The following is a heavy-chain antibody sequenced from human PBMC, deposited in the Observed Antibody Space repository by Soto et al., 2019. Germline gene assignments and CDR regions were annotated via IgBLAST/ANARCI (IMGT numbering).Heavy chain of an antibody. Sequence: QLQLQESGPGLVKPSETLSLTCTVSGGSISSSSYYWGWIRQPPGKGLEWIGSIYYSGSTYYNPSLKHRVTIAVDPSENQFSLQLSSVTAAYTAVYYCARVVPGRGQYYGSGSYYYNWLDPWCQGTRVTVSS. V-gene: IGHV4-39*01. J-gene: IGHJ5*02. CDR2: IYYSGST. D-gene: IGHD3-10*01. CDR3: ARVVPGRGQYYGSGSYYYNWLDP. CDR1: GGSISSSSYY.